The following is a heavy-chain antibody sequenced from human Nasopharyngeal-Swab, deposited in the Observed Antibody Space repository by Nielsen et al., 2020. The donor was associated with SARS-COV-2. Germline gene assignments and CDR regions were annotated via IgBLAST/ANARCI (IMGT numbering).Heavy chain of an antibody. CDR3: ARLERRITIFGVVTSFDY. D-gene: IGHD3-3*01. J-gene: IGHJ4*02. CDR2: ISAYNGNT. V-gene: IGHV1-18*01. CDR1: GYTFTSYG. Sequence: ASVKVSCKASGYTFTSYGISWVRQAPGQGLEWMGWISAYNGNTNYAQKLQGRVTMTTDTSTSTAYMELRSLRSDDTAVYYFARLERRITIFGVVTSFDYWGQGTLVTVSS.